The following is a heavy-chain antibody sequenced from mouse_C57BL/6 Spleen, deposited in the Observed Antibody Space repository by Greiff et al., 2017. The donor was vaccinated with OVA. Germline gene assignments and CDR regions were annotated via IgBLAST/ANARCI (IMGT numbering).Heavy chain of an antibody. CDR2: FYPGSGSI. CDR3: ARHEERSYYDYGGDYFDY. CDR1: GYTFTEYT. V-gene: IGHV1-62-2*01. Sequence: VQLQQSGAELVKPGASVKLSCKASGYTFTEYTIHWVKQRSGQGLEWIGWFYPGSGSIKYNEKFKDKATLTADKSSSTVYMELSRLTSEDSAVYFCARHEERSYYDYGGDYFDYWGQGTTLTVSS. J-gene: IGHJ2*01. D-gene: IGHD2-4*01.